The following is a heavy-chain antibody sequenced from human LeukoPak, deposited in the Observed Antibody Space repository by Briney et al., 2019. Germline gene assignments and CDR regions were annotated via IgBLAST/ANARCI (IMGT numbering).Heavy chain of an antibody. D-gene: IGHD3-22*01. J-gene: IGHJ4*02. CDR2: IYYSGST. CDR3: ARGLQTVYYYDSSGYYDY. CDR1: GGSISSGGYY. V-gene: IGHV4-31*03. Sequence: SQTLSLTCTVSGGSISSGGYYWSWIRQHPGKGLEWIGYIYYSGSTYYNPSLKSRVTTSVDTSKNQFSLKLSSVTAADTAVYYCARGLQTVYYYDSSGYYDYWGQGTLVTVSS.